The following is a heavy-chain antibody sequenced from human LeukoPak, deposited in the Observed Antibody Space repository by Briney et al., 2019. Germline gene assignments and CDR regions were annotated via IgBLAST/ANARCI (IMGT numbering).Heavy chain of an antibody. D-gene: IGHD3-22*01. CDR2: IYYSGST. Sequence: PSETLSLTCTVSGGSISSSSYYWGWIRQPPGKGLEWIGSIYYSGSTYYDPSLKSRVTISVDTSKNQFSLKLSSVTAADTAVYYCARDTYYYDSSGDHWGQGTLVTVSS. CDR1: GGSISSSSYY. V-gene: IGHV4-39*07. J-gene: IGHJ4*02. CDR3: ARDTYYYDSSGDH.